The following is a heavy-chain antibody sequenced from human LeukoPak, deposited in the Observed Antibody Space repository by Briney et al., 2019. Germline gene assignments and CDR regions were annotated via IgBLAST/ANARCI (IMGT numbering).Heavy chain of an antibody. Sequence: GGSLRLSCAASGFTFSSYGMHWVRQAPGKGLEWVAVISYDGSNKYYADSVKGRFTISRDNPKNTLYLQMNSLRAEDTAVYYCATLIVGATPFDYWGQGTLVTVSS. J-gene: IGHJ4*02. V-gene: IGHV3-30*03. CDR1: GFTFSSYG. CDR3: ATLIVGATPFDY. D-gene: IGHD1-26*01. CDR2: ISYDGSNK.